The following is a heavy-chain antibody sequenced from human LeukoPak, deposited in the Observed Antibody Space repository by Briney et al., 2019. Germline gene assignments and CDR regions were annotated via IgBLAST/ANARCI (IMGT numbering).Heavy chain of an antibody. Sequence: GGSLRLSCAASGFTFSDHYMDWVRQAPGKGLEWVSSITSSSTYIYYADSVKGRFTISRDNAKNSLYLQMNSLRAEDMALYYCAKEPNYILTGYYGAFDIWGQGTMVTVSS. CDR2: ITSSSTYI. CDR3: AKEPNYILTGYYGAFDI. CDR1: GFTFSDHY. J-gene: IGHJ3*02. D-gene: IGHD3-9*01. V-gene: IGHV3-21*04.